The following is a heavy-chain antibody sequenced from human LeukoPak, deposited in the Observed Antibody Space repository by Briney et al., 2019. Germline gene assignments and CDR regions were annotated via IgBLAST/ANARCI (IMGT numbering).Heavy chain of an antibody. D-gene: IGHD3-22*01. CDR3: AREGSGWLSTYYFDY. CDR1: GFTFSSYS. V-gene: IGHV3-48*01. Sequence: GGSLRLSCAASGFTFSSYSMNWVRQAPGKGLEWVSYISSSSSTIYYADSVKGRFTISRDNAKNSLYLQMNSLRAEDTAVYYCAREGSGWLSTYYFDYWGQGTLVTVSS. J-gene: IGHJ4*02. CDR2: ISSSSSTI.